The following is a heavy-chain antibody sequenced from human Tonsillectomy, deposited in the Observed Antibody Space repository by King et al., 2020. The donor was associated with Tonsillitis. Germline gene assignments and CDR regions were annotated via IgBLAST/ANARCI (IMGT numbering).Heavy chain of an antibody. J-gene: IGHJ4*02. Sequence: QLQESGSGVVKPSETLSLTCTVSGGSISSSDPYWAWIRQPPGKGLEGIGYMYYSGTSFSNPSLKRRITISGGTSANRFSLKLSSVTAADTAVYFCARYVSGSLDYWGQGALVTVSS. V-gene: IGHV4-39*01. CDR3: ARYVSGSLDY. CDR2: MYYSGTS. D-gene: IGHD1-26*01. CDR1: GGSISSSDPY.